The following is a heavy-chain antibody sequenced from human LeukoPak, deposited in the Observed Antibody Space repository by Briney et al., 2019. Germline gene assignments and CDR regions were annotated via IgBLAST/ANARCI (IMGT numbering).Heavy chain of an antibody. V-gene: IGHV3-23*01. CDR2: IIGSGGST. CDR3: AKPTKDIVVVPAATAVDY. J-gene: IGHJ4*02. Sequence: GGSLRLSCAASGFTFSSYAMSWVRQAPGKGLEWVSAIIGSGGSTYYADSVKGRFTIPRDNSKNTLYLQMNSLRAEDTAVYYSAKPTKDIVVVPAATAVDYWGQGTLVTVSS. D-gene: IGHD2-2*01. CDR1: GFTFSSYA.